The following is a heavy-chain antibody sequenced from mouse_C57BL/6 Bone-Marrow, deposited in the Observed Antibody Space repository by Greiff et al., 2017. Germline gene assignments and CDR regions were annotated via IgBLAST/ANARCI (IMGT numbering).Heavy chain of an antibody. CDR3: VRQRDGNYFYWYFDV. CDR1: GFSFSTYA. CDR2: IRSKSNNYAT. V-gene: IGHV10-1*01. D-gene: IGHD2-1*01. J-gene: IGHJ1*03. Sequence: EVQLVESGGGLVQPKGSLKLSCAASGFSFSTYAMNWVRQAPGKGLEWVARIRSKSNNYATYYADSVKDRFTISRDDSDSMLYLQMNNLKTEDTAMYYCVRQRDGNYFYWYFDVWGTGTTVTVSS.